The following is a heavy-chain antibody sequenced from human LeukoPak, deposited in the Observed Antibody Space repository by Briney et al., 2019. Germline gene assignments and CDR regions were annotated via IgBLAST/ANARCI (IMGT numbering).Heavy chain of an antibody. CDR2: IRGSGDIT. Sequence: GGSLRLSCAAPGFPFSTFAMSWVRQAPGKGLEWVSSIRGSGDITYYADSVKDRFTISRDNSRNTLYLQMNSLRVEDTAVYYCCVDTARKDAFDIWGQGTMVTVSS. CDR1: GFPFSTFA. V-gene: IGHV3-23*01. J-gene: IGHJ3*02. D-gene: IGHD5-18*01. CDR3: CVDTARKDAFDI.